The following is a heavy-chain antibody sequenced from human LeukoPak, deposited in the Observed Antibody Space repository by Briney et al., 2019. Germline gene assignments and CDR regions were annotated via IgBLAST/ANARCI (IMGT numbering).Heavy chain of an antibody. CDR1: GDSISNDY. CDR3: ARRVAGTGLFDY. Sequence: SETLSLTCTVSGDSISNDYWSWIRQPPGKGLEWIGYIYYSGSTSYNPSLRSRVTISIDTSKNQFSLKLSSVTAADTAVYYCARRVAGTGLFDYWGQGTLVTVSA. V-gene: IGHV4-59*01. J-gene: IGHJ4*02. CDR2: IYYSGST. D-gene: IGHD6-19*01.